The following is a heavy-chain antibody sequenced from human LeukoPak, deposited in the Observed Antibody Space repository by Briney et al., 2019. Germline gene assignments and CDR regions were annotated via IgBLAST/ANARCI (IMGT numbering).Heavy chain of an antibody. Sequence: PGGSLRLSCAASGSTLSSLAMHWVRQAPGRGLEWVAGLSYDGINKYYADSVKGRFTISRDNSKTTLYLQMSSLRAEDTAVYYCAKDLIRARGIAAAPNWFDPWGQGTLVTVSS. J-gene: IGHJ5*02. CDR3: AKDLIRARGIAAAPNWFDP. CDR2: LSYDGINK. D-gene: IGHD6-13*01. V-gene: IGHV3-30-3*01. CDR1: GSTLSSLA.